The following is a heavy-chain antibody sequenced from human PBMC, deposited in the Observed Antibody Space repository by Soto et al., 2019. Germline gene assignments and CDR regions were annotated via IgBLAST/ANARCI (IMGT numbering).Heavy chain of an antibody. Sequence: EVQLVESGDALVQPGGSLRVSCEGSGFTFSTYGMHWVRQAPGKGLEFVSSTSGSGRRTSYADSVKGRFIISRDNSKNTLYLQMGSLRIEDTGVYYCARGRGDSENWNFDLWGRGSLVTVSS. CDR2: TSGSGRRT. CDR1: GFTFSTYG. D-gene: IGHD3-16*01. V-gene: IGHV3-64*02. CDR3: ARGRGDSENWNFDL. J-gene: IGHJ2*01.